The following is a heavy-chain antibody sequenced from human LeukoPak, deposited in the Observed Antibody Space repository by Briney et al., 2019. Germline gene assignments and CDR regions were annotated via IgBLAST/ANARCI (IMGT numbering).Heavy chain of an antibody. D-gene: IGHD5-12*01. CDR3: ARGEGNSGYDFPIDY. CDR2: IYHSGST. V-gene: IGHV4-38-2*02. J-gene: IGHJ4*02. CDR1: GYSISSGYY. Sequence: SETLSLTCTVSGYSISSGYYRGWIRQPPGKGLEWIGSIYHSGSTYYNPSLKSRVTISVDTSKNQFSLKLSSVTAADTAVYYCARGEGNSGYDFPIDYWGQGTLVTVSS.